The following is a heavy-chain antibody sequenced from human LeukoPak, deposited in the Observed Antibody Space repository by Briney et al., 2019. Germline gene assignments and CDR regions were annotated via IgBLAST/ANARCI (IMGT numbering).Heavy chain of an antibody. CDR1: GYTFTSYY. V-gene: IGHV1-46*01. D-gene: IGHD3-22*01. J-gene: IGHJ4*02. Sequence: ASVKVSCKASGYTFTSYYMHWVRQAPGQGLEWMGIINPSGGSTSYAQKFQGRVTMTRDTSTSTVYMELSSLRSEDTAVYYCARQQRITMIVVVSPLVYWGQGTLVTVSS. CDR2: INPSGGST. CDR3: ARQQRITMIVVVSPLVY.